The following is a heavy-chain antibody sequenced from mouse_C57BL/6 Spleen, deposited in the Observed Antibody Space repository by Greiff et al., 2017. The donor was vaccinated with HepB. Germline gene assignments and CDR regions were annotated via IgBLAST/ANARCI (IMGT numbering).Heavy chain of an antibody. V-gene: IGHV5-4*03. J-gene: IGHJ3*01. CDR1: GFTFSSYA. CDR3: ARVYGSSKAWFAY. CDR2: ISDGGSYT. D-gene: IGHD1-1*01. Sequence: EVKLVESGGGLVKPGGSLKLSCAASGFTFSSYAMSWVRQTPEKRLEWVATISDGGSYTYYPDNVKGRFTISRDNAKNNLYLQMSHLKSEDTAMYYCARVYGSSKAWFAYWGQGTLVTVSA.